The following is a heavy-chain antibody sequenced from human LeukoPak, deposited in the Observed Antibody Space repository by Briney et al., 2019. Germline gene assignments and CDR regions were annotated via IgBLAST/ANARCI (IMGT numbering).Heavy chain of an antibody. CDR2: TNGDGSDT. D-gene: IGHD5-18*01. V-gene: IGHV3-74*01. CDR1: GFTFSSYG. J-gene: IGHJ4*02. CDR3: VRDGEYSHGIDFDY. Sequence: GGSLRLSCAASGFTFSSYGMSWVRQAPGKGLVWVSRTNGDGSDTSYADSVKGRFTISRDSATNTLYLQMNSLRAEDTAIYYCVRDGEYSHGIDFDYWGQGTLVTVSP.